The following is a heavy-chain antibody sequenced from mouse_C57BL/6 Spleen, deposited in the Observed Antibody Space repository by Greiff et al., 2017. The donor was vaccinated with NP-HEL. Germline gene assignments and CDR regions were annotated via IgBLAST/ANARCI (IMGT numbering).Heavy chain of an antibody. J-gene: IGHJ2*01. CDR2: IDPSDSET. CDR1: GYTFTSYW. V-gene: IGHV1-52*01. CDR3: ARGQPLYYFDY. Sequence: QVQLQQPGAEPVRPGSSVKLSCKASGYTFTSYWMHWVKQRPIQGLEWIGNIDPSDSETHYNQKFKDKATLTVDKSSSTAYMQLSSLTSEDSAVYYCARGQPLYYFDYWGQGTTLTVSS. D-gene: IGHD3-3*01.